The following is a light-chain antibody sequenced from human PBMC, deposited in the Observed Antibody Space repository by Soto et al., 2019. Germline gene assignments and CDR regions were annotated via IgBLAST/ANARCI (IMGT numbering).Light chain of an antibody. CDR1: QSITSY. CDR3: QQSYTTPWT. CDR2: AAS. V-gene: IGKV1-39*01. J-gene: IGKJ1*01. Sequence: DIQMTQSPSSLSASVGDRVTITCRASQSITSYLNWYQQKPGKAPQLLIYAASSLQSGVPSRFSGSGSGTDFTLPIRSLQPEDFATYFCQQSYTTPWTFGQGTKVEVK.